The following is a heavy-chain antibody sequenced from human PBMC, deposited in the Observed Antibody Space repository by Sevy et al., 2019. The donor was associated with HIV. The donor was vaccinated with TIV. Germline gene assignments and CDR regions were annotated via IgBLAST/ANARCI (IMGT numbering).Heavy chain of an antibody. CDR2: IFPSGAS. CDR3: ARAEGDGYNYGYVDS. Sequence: SETLSLTCTVSGGSIRSGRYYWTWIRQPAGKGLEWIGRIFPSGASNFNPSMMSRVSMSIDTSKKQFSLRLTSVTAADTAVYYCARAEGDGYNYGYVDSWGPGTLVTVSS. J-gene: IGHJ5*01. CDR1: GGSIRSGRYY. V-gene: IGHV4-61*02. D-gene: IGHD5-12*01.